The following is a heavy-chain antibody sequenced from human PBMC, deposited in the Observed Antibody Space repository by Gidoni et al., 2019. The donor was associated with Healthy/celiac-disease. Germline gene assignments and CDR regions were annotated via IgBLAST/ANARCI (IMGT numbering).Heavy chain of an antibody. V-gene: IGHV3-7*04. CDR2: IKQDGSEK. J-gene: IGHJ4*02. CDR1: GFHFSSYW. CDR3: ARDGSVAAAGSDY. D-gene: IGHD6-13*01. Sequence: EVQLVESGGGLVQPGGSLRLSCAASGFHFSSYWMSWVRQAPGKGLEWVANIKQDGSEKYYVDSVKGRFTIARDNAKNSLYLQMNSLRAEETAVYYCARDGSVAAAGSDYWGQGTLVTVSS.